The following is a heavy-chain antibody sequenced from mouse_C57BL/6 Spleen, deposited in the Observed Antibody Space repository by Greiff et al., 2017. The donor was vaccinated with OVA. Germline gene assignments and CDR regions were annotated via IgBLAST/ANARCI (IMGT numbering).Heavy chain of an antibody. D-gene: IGHD2-1*01. V-gene: IGHV1-64*01. CDR3: ARVYGNYYFDY. Sequence: QVQLQQPGAELVKPGASVKLSCKASGYTFTSYWMHWVKQRPGQGLEWIGMIHPNSGSTNYNEKFKSKATLTVDKSSSTAYMQLSSLTSEDSAVDYCARVYGNYYFDYWGQGTTLTVSS. CDR1: GYTFTSYW. J-gene: IGHJ2*01. CDR2: IHPNSGST.